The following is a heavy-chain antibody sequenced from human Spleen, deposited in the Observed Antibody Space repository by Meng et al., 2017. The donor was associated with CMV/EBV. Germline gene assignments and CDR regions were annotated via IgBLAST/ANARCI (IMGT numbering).Heavy chain of an antibody. D-gene: IGHD2-2*02. J-gene: IGHJ6*02. CDR3: ARSSLIGYCSSTSCYRDYYYGMDV. Sequence: MHWVRQAPGQGLEWMGWINPNSGGTNYAQKFQGRVTMTRDTSISTAYMELSRLRSDDTAVYYCARSSLIGYCSSTSCYRDYYYGMDVWGQGTTVTVSS. CDR2: INPNSGGT. V-gene: IGHV1-2*02.